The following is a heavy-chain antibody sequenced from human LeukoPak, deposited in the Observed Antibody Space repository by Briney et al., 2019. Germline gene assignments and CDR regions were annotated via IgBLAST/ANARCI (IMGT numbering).Heavy chain of an antibody. D-gene: IGHD5-24*01. CDR1: GYTFTSYG. J-gene: IGHJ4*02. CDR3: ASLMATNNFDY. V-gene: IGHV1-18*01. CDR2: ISAYNGNT. Sequence: GASVKVSCKASGYTFTSYGISWVRQAPGQGLEWMGWISAYNGNTNYAQKLQGRVTMTTDTSTSTAYMELRSLRSEDTAVYYCASLMATNNFDYWGQGTLVTVSS.